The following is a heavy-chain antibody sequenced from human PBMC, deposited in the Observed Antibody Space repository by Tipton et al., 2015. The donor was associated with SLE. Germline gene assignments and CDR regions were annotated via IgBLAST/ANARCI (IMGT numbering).Heavy chain of an antibody. V-gene: IGHV4-39*07. J-gene: IGHJ3*02. CDR2: IYYSGST. CDR3: ARVVPYGSHCSGGSCYSDAFDI. CDR1: GGSISSSSYY. D-gene: IGHD2-15*01. Sequence: TLSLTCTVSGGSISSSSYYWGWIRQPPGKGLEWIGSIYYSGSTYYNPSLKSRVTISVDTSKNQFSLKLSSVTAADTAVYYCARVVPYGSHCSGGSCYSDAFDIWGQGTMVTVSS.